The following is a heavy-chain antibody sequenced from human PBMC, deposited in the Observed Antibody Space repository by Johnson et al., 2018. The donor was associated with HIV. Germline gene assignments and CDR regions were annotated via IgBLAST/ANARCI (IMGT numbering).Heavy chain of an antibody. CDR1: GFTFSSYW. CDR2: IKQDGSEK. Sequence: VQLVESGGGVVQPGRSLRLSCAASGFTFSSYWMSWVRQAPGKGLEWVANIKQDGSEKYYVDSVKGRFTISRDNAKNSLYLQMNSLRAEDTAVYYCARDRVLVAYASLDAFDLWGQGTIVTVSS. CDR3: ARDRVLVAYASLDAFDL. J-gene: IGHJ3*01. D-gene: IGHD2-8*02. V-gene: IGHV3-7*03.